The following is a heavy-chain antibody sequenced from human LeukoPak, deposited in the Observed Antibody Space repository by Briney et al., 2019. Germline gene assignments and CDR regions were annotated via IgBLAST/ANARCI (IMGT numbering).Heavy chain of an antibody. Sequence: SETLSLTCTVSGGSISSYYWSWIRQPPGKGLEWIGYIYYSGSTNYNPSLKSRVTISVDTSKNQFSLKLSSVTAADTAVYYCARQHRRSSWYSGAHDYRGQGTLVTVSS. J-gene: IGHJ4*02. V-gene: IGHV4-59*08. CDR3: ARQHRRSSWYSGAHDY. CDR1: GGSISSYY. CDR2: IYYSGST. D-gene: IGHD6-13*01.